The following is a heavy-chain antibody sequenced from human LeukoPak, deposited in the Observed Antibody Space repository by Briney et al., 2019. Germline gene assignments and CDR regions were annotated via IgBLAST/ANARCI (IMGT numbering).Heavy chain of an antibody. CDR2: IYYSGST. J-gene: IGHJ3*02. Sequence: SETLSLTCTVSGGSISSSSYYWGWIRQPPGKGLEWIGSIYYSGSTYYNPSLKSRVTISVDTSKNQFSLKLSSVTAADTAVYYCARDLRRTTSYEIWGQGTMVTVSS. CDR3: ARDLRRTTSYEI. V-gene: IGHV4-39*07. D-gene: IGHD1-1*01. CDR1: GGSISSSSYY.